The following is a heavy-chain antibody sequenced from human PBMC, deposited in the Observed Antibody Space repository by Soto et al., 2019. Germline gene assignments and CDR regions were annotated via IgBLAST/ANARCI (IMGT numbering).Heavy chain of an antibody. V-gene: IGHV3-33*01. CDR2: IWDDGNNR. J-gene: IGHJ4*02. CDR1: GFTLSSYG. Sequence: GGSLRLSCAASGFTLSSYGIHRVRQAPGKGLEWVAVIWDDGNNRRYADSVRGRFTVSSDISKKTVYLQMDSLTVEDTAMYYCARDRELGRSSPYFDFWGQGTLVTVSS. CDR3: ARDRELGRSSPYFDF. D-gene: IGHD6-6*01.